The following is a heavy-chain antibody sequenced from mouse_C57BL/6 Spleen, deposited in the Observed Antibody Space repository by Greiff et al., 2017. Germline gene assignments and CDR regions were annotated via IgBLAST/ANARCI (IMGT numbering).Heavy chain of an antibody. D-gene: IGHD2-3*01. CDR2: IWGGGST. CDR3: AKHTYDGFSYAKDY. CDR1: GFSLTSYG. V-gene: IGHV2-9*01. Sequence: VQRVESGPGLVAPSQSLSITCTVSGFSLTSYGVDWVRQPPGKGLEWLGVIWGGGSTNYNSAHMSRLSISKDNSKGQVFFKMNSLQTDDKAMYYCAKHTYDGFSYAKDYWGQGTSVTVSS. J-gene: IGHJ4*01.